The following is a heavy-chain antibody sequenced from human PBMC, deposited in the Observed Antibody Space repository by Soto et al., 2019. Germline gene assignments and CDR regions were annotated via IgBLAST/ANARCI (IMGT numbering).Heavy chain of an antibody. CDR2: INHSGST. CDR3: ARAEWLRLGGWLDP. CDR1: GGSFSGYY. D-gene: IGHD5-12*01. J-gene: IGHJ5*02. Sequence: PSETLSLTCAVYGGSFSGYYWSWIRQPPGKGLEWIGEINHSGSTNYNPSLKSRVTIPVDTSKNPFSLKLSSVTAADTAVYYCARAEWLRLGGWLDPWGQGTLVTVSS. V-gene: IGHV4-34*01.